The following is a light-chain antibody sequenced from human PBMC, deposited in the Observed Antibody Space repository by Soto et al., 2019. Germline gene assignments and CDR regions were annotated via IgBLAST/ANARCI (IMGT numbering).Light chain of an antibody. Sequence: EIVLTQSPGTLVLSPGDRATLSCRSSQSVNKAYLVWYQVKPGQAPRRLIYGASRRATGIPDRFNARGFGTDHTLTISRLEPEDFAVHYVQHSGDFRWKLGQGAKVDIK. J-gene: IGKJ1*01. V-gene: IGKV3-20*01. CDR3: QHSGDFRWK. CDR1: QSVNKAY. CDR2: GAS.